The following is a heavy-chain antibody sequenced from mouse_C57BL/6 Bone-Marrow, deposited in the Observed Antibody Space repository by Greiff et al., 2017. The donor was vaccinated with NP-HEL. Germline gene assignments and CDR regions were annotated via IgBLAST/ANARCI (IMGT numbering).Heavy chain of an antibody. D-gene: IGHD1-1*01. V-gene: IGHV1-81*01. J-gene: IGHJ2*01. CDR1: GYTFTSYG. CDR3: AREGYYYGSSHYFDY. Sequence: VMLVESGAELARPGASVKLSCKASGYTFTSYGISWVKQRTGQGLEWIGEIYPRSGNTYYNEKFKGKATLTADKSSSTAYMELRSLTSEDSAVYFCAREGYYYGSSHYFDYWGQGTTLTVSS. CDR2: IYPRSGNT.